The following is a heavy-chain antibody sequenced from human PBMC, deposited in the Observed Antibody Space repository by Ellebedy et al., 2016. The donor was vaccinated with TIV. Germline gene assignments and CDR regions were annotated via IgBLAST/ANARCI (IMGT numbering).Heavy chain of an antibody. CDR3: AKARGSSVIDYNYFGMDV. J-gene: IGHJ6*02. D-gene: IGHD2-21*01. CDR1: GFTFRNDW. CDR2: MNRDGSDI. Sequence: GGSLRLSXATSGFTFRNDWMHWVRQAPGKGLVWVSRMNRDGSDIRYADSVKGRFTISRDNSGNTLYLQMNSLRAEDTAVYFCAKARGSSVIDYNYFGMDVWGQGTTVTVSS. V-gene: IGHV3-74*01.